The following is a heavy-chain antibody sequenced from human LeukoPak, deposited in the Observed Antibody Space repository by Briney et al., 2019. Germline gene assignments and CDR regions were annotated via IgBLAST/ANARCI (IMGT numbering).Heavy chain of an antibody. CDR3: AKPRLKCSSTSCYALTWFDP. D-gene: IGHD2-2*01. CDR1: GYTFTGYY. CDR2: INPNSGGT. Sequence: ASVKVSCKASGYTFTGYYMHWVRQDPGQGLEWMGWINPNSGGTNYAQKFQGRVTMTRDTSISTAYMELSRLRSDDTAVYYCAKPRLKCSSTSCYALTWFDPWGQGTLVTVSS. J-gene: IGHJ5*02. V-gene: IGHV1-2*02.